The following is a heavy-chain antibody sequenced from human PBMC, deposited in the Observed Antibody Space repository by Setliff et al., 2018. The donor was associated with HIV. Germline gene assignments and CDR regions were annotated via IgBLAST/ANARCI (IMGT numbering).Heavy chain of an antibody. Sequence: LSLTCTVSSGSVSRSDYYWGWIRQTPGKGLEWIGSIYWSGLTFYNPSLKSRVTISVDTSKNQFSLRLNSVTAADTAVYYCASDISPDDGHNRLHYFDYWGQGTLVTVSS. CDR2: IYWSGLT. CDR3: ASDISPDDGHNRLHYFDY. V-gene: IGHV4-39*01. J-gene: IGHJ4*02. CDR1: SGSVSRSDYY. D-gene: IGHD1-1*01.